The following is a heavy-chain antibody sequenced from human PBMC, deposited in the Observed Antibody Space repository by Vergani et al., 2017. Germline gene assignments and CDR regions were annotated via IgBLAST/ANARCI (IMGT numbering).Heavy chain of an antibody. D-gene: IGHD5-12*01. CDR3: AREELRFSSTLYS. J-gene: IGHJ4*02. CDR1: GASISSGDSY. V-gene: IGHV4-30-4*08. CDR2: IAHTGAS. Sequence: QVQLQESGPGVVKPSQTLSLTCSVSGASISSGDSYWSWLRQTPGKGLEWIGYIAHTGASYYKPSLRSRLSISLDTSRNQFSLKLTSVTAEDTALYFFAREELRFSSTLYSWGQGTQVTVSS.